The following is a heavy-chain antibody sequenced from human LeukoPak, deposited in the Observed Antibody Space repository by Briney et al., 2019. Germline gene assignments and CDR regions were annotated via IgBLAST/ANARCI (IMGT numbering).Heavy chain of an antibody. D-gene: IGHD6-13*01. CDR3: AKDLYTSLVRVFDY. CDR2: IRGSGVTT. Sequence: GGSLRLSCAASGFTFSSCAMSWVRQAPGKGLEWVSAIRGSGVTTYYADSVKGWFTISRDNSKNTLYLQMNTLSADDTAVYYCAKDLYTSLVRVFDYWGQGTLVTVSS. J-gene: IGHJ4*02. V-gene: IGHV3-23*01. CDR1: GFTFSSCA.